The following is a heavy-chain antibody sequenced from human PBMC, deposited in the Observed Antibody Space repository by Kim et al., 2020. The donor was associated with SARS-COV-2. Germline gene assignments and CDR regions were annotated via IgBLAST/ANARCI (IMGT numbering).Heavy chain of an antibody. J-gene: IGHJ6*02. Sequence: SVKVSCKASGGTFSSYAISWVRQAPGQGLEWMGGIIPIFGTANYAQKFQGRVTITADESTSTAYMELSSLRSEDTAVYYCARDQGWAWDTAIGVAYHYYGMDVWGQGTTVTVSS. V-gene: IGHV1-69*13. CDR2: IIPIFGTA. CDR3: ARDQGWAWDTAIGVAYHYYGMDV. CDR1: GGTFSSYA. D-gene: IGHD5-18*01.